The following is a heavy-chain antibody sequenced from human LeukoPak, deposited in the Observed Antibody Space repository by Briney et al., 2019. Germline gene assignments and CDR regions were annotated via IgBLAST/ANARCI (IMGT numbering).Heavy chain of an antibody. V-gene: IGHV1-69*04. CDR2: IIPILGIA. CDR1: GGTFSSYA. CDR3: ARVHLRDYDILTGYYGAWFDP. Sequence: SVKVSCKASGGTFSSYAISWVRQAPEQGLEWMGRIIPILGIANYAQKFQGRVTITADKSTSTAYMELSSLRSEDTAVYYCARVHLRDYDILTGYYGAWFDPWGQGTLVTVSS. D-gene: IGHD3-9*01. J-gene: IGHJ5*02.